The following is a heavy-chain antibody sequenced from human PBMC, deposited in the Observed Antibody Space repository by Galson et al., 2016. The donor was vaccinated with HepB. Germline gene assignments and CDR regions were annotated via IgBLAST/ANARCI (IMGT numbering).Heavy chain of an antibody. V-gene: IGHV3-23*01. CDR3: AKDGGYCSDATCYYRNS. CDR1: GFTFSSYA. J-gene: IGHJ4*02. CDR2: ITGSGGWI. Sequence: SLRLSCAASGFTFSSYAMSWVRQAPGKVLEWVSTITGSGGWITYADSVKGRLITSRDNSKNTLYLQLNSLRAEDTAEYYCAKDGGYCSDATCYYRNSWGQGTLINVAA. D-gene: IGHD2-15*01.